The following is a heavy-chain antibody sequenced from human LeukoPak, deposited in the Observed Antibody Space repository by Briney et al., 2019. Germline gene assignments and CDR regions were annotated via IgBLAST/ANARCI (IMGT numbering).Heavy chain of an antibody. J-gene: IGHJ4*02. Sequence: SCKASGGTFSTYAMHWVRQAPGKGLEWVAVISYDGSNKYYVDSLKGRFTISRDNSKNTLYLQMNTLRAEDTAVYYCARDFGVMITFGGVLDYWGQGTLLTVSS. D-gene: IGHD3-16*01. CDR2: ISYDGSNK. CDR1: GGTFSTYA. CDR3: ARDFGVMITFGGVLDY. V-gene: IGHV3-30-3*01.